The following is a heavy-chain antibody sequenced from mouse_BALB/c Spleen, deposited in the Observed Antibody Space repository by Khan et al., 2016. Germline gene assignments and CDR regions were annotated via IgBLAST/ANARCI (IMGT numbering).Heavy chain of an antibody. V-gene: IGHV1S81*02. J-gene: IGHJ4*01. CDR2: INPSNGRT. Sequence: QVQLQQPGAELVKPGASVKLSCKASGFTFTSYWMHWVKQRPGQGLEWIGEINPSNGRTNYNEKFKSKATLTVDKSSSTAYMQLSSLTSEDSAVYYGGRCGLKEMDYWGQGTSVTVSS. CDR1: GFTFTSYW. CDR3: GRCGLKEMDY. D-gene: IGHD1-3*01.